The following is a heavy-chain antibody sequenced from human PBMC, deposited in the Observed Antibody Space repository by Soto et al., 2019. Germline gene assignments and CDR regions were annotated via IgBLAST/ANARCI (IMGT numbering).Heavy chain of an antibody. J-gene: IGHJ6*03. CDR1: GGTFSSYT. CDR2: IIPILGIA. Sequence: ASVKVSCKASGGTFSSYTISWVRQAPGQGLEWMGRIIPILGIANYAQKFQGRVTITADESTSTAYMELRSLRSEDTAVYYCARFDLRGYYYYYMDVWGKGTTVTVSS. CDR3: ARFDLRGYYYYYMDV. D-gene: IGHD3-9*01. V-gene: IGHV1-69*02.